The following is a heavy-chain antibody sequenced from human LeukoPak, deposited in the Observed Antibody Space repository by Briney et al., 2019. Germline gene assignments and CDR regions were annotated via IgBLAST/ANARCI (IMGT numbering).Heavy chain of an antibody. J-gene: IGHJ3*01. V-gene: IGHV3-23*01. CDR2: ISGSSDTT. CDR3: AKAFQRGWERDAFAF. Sequence: GGSLRLSCAASGFTFSSYSMSWVRQAPGKGLEWVSLISGSSDTTNYADSVKGRFTISRDNSKNTLYLQMNSLGADDTAVYYCAKAFQRGWERDAFAFWGQGTLVTVSS. CDR1: GFTFSSYS. D-gene: IGHD1-26*01.